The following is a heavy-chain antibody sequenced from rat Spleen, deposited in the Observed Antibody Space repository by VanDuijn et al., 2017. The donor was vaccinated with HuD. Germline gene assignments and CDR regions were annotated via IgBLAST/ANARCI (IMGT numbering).Heavy chain of an antibody. V-gene: IGHV2-1*01. CDR2: IWVDGST. J-gene: IGHJ2*01. CDR3: TRVGY. Sequence: QVQLKESGPGLVQPSQTLSLICTVSGFSLTNSGVHWVRQPPGKGLEWMGGIWVDGSTDYNSALKSRLSISRDTSKSQVFLKMNSLQTDDTAIYFCTRVGYWGQGVMVTVSS. CDR1: GFSLTNSG.